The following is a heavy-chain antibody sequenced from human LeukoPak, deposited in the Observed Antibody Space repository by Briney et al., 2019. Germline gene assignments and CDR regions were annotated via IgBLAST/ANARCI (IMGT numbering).Heavy chain of an antibody. CDR1: GFTFSNYW. CDR2: IDEDGSET. CDR3: AKGLALFDY. J-gene: IGHJ4*02. V-gene: IGHV3-7*03. Sequence: GGSLRLSCEVSGFTFSNYWMMWVRQAPGKGLEWVASIDEDGSETNYVDSVTGRFTVSRDHAKDSLFLQMNSLRAEDTAVYYCAKGLALFDYWGQGTLVTVSS.